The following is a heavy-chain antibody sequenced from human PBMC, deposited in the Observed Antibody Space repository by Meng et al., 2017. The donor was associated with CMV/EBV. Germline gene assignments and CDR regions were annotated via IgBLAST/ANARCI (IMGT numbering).Heavy chain of an antibody. CDR1: GFTFSSYE. CDR3: ASQGRAARPGY. D-gene: IGHD6-6*01. J-gene: IGHJ4*02. V-gene: IGHV3-48*03. CDR2: ISIGGTTR. Sequence: LSLTCAASGFTFSSYEMNWVRQAPGKGLEWISYISIGGTTRYYADSMMGRFTISRDNAKNSLYLQMNSLRVEDTAVYYCASQGRAARPGYWGQGTLVTVSS.